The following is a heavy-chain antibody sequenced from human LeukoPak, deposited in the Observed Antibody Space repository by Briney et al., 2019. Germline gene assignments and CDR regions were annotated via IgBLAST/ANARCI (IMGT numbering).Heavy chain of an antibody. CDR1: GGSFSGYY. V-gene: IGHV4-34*01. D-gene: IGHD7-27*01. CDR3: ATANWARGDFDY. Sequence: SETLSLTCAVYGGSFSGYYWSWIRQPPGKGLEWIGGINHSGSTNYNPSLKSRVTISVDTSKNQSSLQLSSVTAADTAVYYCATANWARGDFDYWGQGTLVTVSS. J-gene: IGHJ4*02. CDR2: INHSGST.